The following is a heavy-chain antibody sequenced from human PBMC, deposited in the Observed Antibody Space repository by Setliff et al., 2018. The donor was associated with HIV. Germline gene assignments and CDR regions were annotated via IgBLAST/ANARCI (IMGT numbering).Heavy chain of an antibody. CDR3: ARDYWVAGLDY. Sequence: PGGSLRLSCEASGFTFSNHWMHWVRQVPGKGLLWVSRINSDGSARGYADSVKGRFTIARDNAKNTLYLQMNSLSVEDTAVYYCARDYWVAGLDYWGQGTLVTVSS. J-gene: IGHJ4*02. V-gene: IGHV3-74*01. CDR2: INSDGSAR. D-gene: IGHD6-19*01. CDR1: GFTFSNHW.